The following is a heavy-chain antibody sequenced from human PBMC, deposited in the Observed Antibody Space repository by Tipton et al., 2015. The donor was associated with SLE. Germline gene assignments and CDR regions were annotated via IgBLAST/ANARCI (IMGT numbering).Heavy chain of an antibody. CDR2: LYYSGNT. J-gene: IGHJ4*02. Sequence: TLSLTCTVSGGSIRSSRHVWGWIRQPPGKGLEWIGVLYYSGNTYYNPSLKSPVTLSIDTSKNQFSLKMRSVTAADTAVYFCARGYCSDGVCYGFGFFDYWGQGNLVTVSS. CDR1: GGSIRSSRHV. V-gene: IGHV4-39*07. D-gene: IGHD2-8*01. CDR3: ARGYCSDGVCYGFGFFDY.